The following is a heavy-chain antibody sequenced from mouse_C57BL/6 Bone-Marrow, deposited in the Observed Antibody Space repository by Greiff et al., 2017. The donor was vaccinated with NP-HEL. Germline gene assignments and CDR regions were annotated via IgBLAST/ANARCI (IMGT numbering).Heavy chain of an antibody. CDR3: ARRLGPLGYFDV. V-gene: IGHV3-8*01. CDR2: LSYSGRP. D-gene: IGHD4-1*01. J-gene: IGHJ1*03. Sequence: VQLKESGPGLAKPSQTLSLTCSATGYSITRDYWNWIRKFPGNKLEYIGYLSYSGRPYYHPSLKSRISLTRDTTTNQYYLLLNSVTTEETATYYCARRLGPLGYFDVWGTGTTVTVSS. CDR1: GYSITRDY.